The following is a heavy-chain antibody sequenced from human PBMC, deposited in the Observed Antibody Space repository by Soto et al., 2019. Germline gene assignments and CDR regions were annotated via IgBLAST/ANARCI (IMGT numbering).Heavy chain of an antibody. CDR3: ARGGDSGYASSLFGQLYYYGMDV. Sequence: SETLSLTCAVYGGSFSGYYWSWIRQPPGKGLEWIGEINHSGSTNYNPSLKSRVTISVDTSKNQFSLKLSSVTAADTAVYYCARGGDSGYASSLFGQLYYYGMDVWGQGTTVTVSS. V-gene: IGHV4-34*01. CDR1: GGSFSGYY. D-gene: IGHD5-12*01. J-gene: IGHJ6*02. CDR2: INHSGST.